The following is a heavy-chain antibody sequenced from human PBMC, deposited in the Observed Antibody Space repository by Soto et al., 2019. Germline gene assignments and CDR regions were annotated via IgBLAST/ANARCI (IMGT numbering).Heavy chain of an antibody. D-gene: IGHD3-22*01. Sequence: PSETLSLTCTVSGGSVSSGSYYWSWIRQPPGKGLEWIGYIYYSGSTNYNPSLKSRVTISVDTSKNQFSLKLSSVTAADTAVYYCARVWGDTDGSGYRTYYYYGMDVWGQGTTVTVSS. CDR2: IYYSGST. J-gene: IGHJ6*02. CDR1: GGSVSSGSYY. CDR3: ARVWGDTDGSGYRTYYYYGMDV. V-gene: IGHV4-61*01.